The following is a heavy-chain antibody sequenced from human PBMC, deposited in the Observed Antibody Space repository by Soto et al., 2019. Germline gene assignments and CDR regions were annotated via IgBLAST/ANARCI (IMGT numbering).Heavy chain of an antibody. CDR3: ERGEGKWSHYYYYMDV. J-gene: IGHJ6*03. Sequence: SETLSLTCAVYGGSFSGYYWSWIRQPPGKGLEWIGEINHSGSTNYNPSLKSRVTISVDTSKNQFSLKLSSVTAADTAVYYCERGEGKWSHYYYYMDVWGKGTTVNVSS. D-gene: IGHD2-15*01. CDR1: GGSFSGYY. V-gene: IGHV4-34*01. CDR2: INHSGST.